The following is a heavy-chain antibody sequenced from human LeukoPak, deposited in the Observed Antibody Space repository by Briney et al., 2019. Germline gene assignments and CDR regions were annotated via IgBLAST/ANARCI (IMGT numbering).Heavy chain of an antibody. CDR3: ARDFDY. Sequence: GGSLRLSCAASGFTFSSYSMNWVRQAPGKGLEWVSYISSSSSTIYYADSVKGRFTISRDNAKNSLYLQMNSLRAEDTAVYYCARDFDYWGQGTLVTVSS. CDR2: ISSSSSTI. V-gene: IGHV3-48*01. CDR1: GFTFSSYS. J-gene: IGHJ4*02.